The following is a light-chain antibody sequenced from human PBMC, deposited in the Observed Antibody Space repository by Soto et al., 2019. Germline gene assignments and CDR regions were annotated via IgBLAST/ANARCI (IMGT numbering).Light chain of an antibody. V-gene: IGLV7-46*01. CDR1: TGAVTSGHF. CDR2: DTN. J-gene: IGLJ1*01. Sequence: QAVVTQEPSLTVSPGGTVTLTCGSSTGAVTSGHFPYWFQQKAGQAPRTLICDTNNKHSWTPARFSGSLFGGKAALTLSGAQPEDEADYYCLLTYPDTRVFGGGTKLTVL. CDR3: LLTYPDTRV.